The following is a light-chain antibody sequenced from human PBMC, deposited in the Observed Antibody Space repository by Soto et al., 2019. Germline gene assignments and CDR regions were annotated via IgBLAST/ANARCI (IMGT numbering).Light chain of an antibody. J-gene: IGLJ1*01. CDR2: DVS. CDR1: STDVGGYNY. V-gene: IGLV2-11*01. CDR3: CSYAGSYTWV. Sequence: QSLLAQQRSVSGSPGQSFTISCTGTSTDVGGYNYVSWYQQHPAKAPKLMIYDVSERPSGIPDRFSGSKSGNTASLTISGLQAEDEADYYCCSYAGSYTWVFGTGTKVTVL.